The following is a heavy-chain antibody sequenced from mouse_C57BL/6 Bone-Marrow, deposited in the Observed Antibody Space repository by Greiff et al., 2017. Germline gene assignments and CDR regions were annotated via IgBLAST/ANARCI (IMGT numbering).Heavy chain of an antibody. CDR2: INPYNGGT. V-gene: IGHV1-19*01. Sequence: VQLQQSGPVLVKPGASVKMSCKASGYTFTDYYMNWVKQSHGKSLEWIGVINPYNGGTSYNQKFKGKAKLTVDKSSSTAYMELNSLTSEDSAVYYCATVITTVVATSDVWGTGTTVTVSS. J-gene: IGHJ1*03. CDR1: GYTFTDYY. D-gene: IGHD1-1*01. CDR3: ATVITTVVATSDV.